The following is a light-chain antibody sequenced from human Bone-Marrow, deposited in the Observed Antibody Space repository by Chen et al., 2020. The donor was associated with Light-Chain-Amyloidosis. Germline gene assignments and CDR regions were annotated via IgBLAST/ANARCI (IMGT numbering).Light chain of an antibody. V-gene: IGLV2-14*01. J-gene: IGLJ1*01. CDR2: AVS. CDR1: SGDVGTYNY. Sequence: QSALTQPASVSGSPGPPFTIPCPGTSGDVGTYNYVSWYQQHPGKAPKVMIYAVSNRPSGVSNRFSGSKSGNTASLTISGLQAEDEADYYCSSFTSSSSYVFGPGTKVTVL. CDR3: SSFTSSSSYV.